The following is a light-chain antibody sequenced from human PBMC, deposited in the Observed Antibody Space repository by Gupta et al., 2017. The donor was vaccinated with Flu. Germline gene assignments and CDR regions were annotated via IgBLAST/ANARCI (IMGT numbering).Light chain of an antibody. J-gene: IGKJ1*01. CDR3: QQYKTFPWT. Sequence: DIQMTQSPSSLSASVGDRVTITCRASQSISDLLAWYQQKPGTPPKLLIYRASNLQSGVSSRFSGSGSGTDFTLTITILQPDDFAAYYCQQYKTFPWTFGPGTKVEIK. CDR2: RAS. CDR1: QSISDL. V-gene: IGKV1-5*03.